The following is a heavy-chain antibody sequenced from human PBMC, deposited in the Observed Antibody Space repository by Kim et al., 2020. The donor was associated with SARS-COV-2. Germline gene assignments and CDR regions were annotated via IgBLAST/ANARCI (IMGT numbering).Heavy chain of an antibody. Sequence: SVKVSCKASGGTFSSYAISWVRQAPGQGLEWMGRIIPILGIANYAQKFQGRVTITADKSTSTAYMELSSLRSEDTAVYYCARSSWSRGDILTSDAFDIWGQGTMVTVSS. J-gene: IGHJ3*02. V-gene: IGHV1-69*04. CDR1: GGTFSSYA. CDR3: ARSSWSRGDILTSDAFDI. D-gene: IGHD3-9*01. CDR2: IIPILGIA.